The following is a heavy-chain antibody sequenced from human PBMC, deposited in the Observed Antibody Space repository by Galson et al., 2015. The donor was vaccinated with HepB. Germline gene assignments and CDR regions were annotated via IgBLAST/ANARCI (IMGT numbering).Heavy chain of an antibody. D-gene: IGHD6-13*01. J-gene: IGHJ2*01. CDR1: GFTFSSYD. V-gene: IGHV3-23*01. CDR2: SSGSTGGT. CDR3: ARVRGIWYFDL. Sequence: SLRLSCAASGFTFSSYDTSWVRQAPGKGLEWVSASSGSTGGTTYADSVKDRFTTSRDSSKNTLYLQMTSLGAEDTAVYYCARVRGIWYFDLWGRGTLVTVSS.